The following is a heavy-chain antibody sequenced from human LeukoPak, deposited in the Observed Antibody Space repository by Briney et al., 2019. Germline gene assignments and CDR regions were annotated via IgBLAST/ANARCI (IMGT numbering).Heavy chain of an antibody. CDR3: ARARSSSFIDY. CDR2: IGTAGDT. CDR1: GFTFSSYD. V-gene: IGHV3-13*01. J-gene: IGHJ4*02. D-gene: IGHD6-6*01. Sequence: GGSLRLSCAASGFTFSSYDMHWVRQATGKGLEWASAIGTAGDTYYPGSVKGRFTISRENAKNSLYLQMNSLRAGDTAVYYCARARSSSFIDYWGQGTLVTVSS.